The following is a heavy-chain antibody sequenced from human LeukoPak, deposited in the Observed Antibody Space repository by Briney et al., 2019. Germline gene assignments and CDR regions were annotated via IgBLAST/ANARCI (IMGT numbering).Heavy chain of an antibody. J-gene: IGHJ4*02. Sequence: GGSLRLSCAASGFTFSTYGMHWVRQAPGKGLEWVAFVRYDGSNKFHGDSVKGRFTTSRDNSKNTVYLQMNSLRGDDTAVYYCAKVGSGWYGVDYWGQGALVTVSS. V-gene: IGHV3-30*02. D-gene: IGHD6-19*01. CDR1: GFTFSTYG. CDR2: VRYDGSNK. CDR3: AKVGSGWYGVDY.